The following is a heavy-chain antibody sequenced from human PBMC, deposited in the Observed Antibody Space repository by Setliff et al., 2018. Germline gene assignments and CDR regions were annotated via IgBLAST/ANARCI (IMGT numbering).Heavy chain of an antibody. D-gene: IGHD3-3*01. CDR1: GASISSDY. CDR2: LFYSGST. CDR3: ARAPQYSNFWYALSWFDP. V-gene: IGHV4-59*12. Sequence: KPSETLSLTCTVSGASISSDYRNWIRQPPGKGLEWLGYLFYSGSTNYNPSLKSRVTISLDTSKNQFSLKLTSVTAADTAVYYCARAPQYSNFWYALSWFDPWGQGTLVTVS. J-gene: IGHJ5*02.